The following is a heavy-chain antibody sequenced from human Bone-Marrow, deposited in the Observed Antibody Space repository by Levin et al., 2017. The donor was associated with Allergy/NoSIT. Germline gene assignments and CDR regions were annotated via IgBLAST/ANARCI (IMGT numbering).Heavy chain of an antibody. V-gene: IGHV3-7*01. CDR3: ARGYYGDYD. CDR1: GFTFSSHW. D-gene: IGHD4-17*01. CDR2: IKQGGSKT. J-gene: IGHJ4*02. Sequence: PGGSLRLSCVASGFTFSSHWMGWVRQAPGKGLQWVANIKQGGSKTYYVDSVKGRFIISRDDAGRSLFLQMNSLRAEDSAVYHCARGYYGDYDWGQGTLVTVSS.